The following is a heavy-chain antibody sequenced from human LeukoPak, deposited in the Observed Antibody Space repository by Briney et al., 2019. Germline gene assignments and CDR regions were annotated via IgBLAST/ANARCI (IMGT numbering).Heavy chain of an antibody. D-gene: IGHD3-10*01. J-gene: IGHJ5*02. CDR2: IYYSGST. CDR1: GGSISSSSYY. CDR3: ARTYYYGSGSSYFDP. Sequence: PSETLSLTCTVSGGSISSSSYYWGWIRQPPGKGLEWIGSIYYSGSTYYNPSLKSRVTISVDTSKNQFSLKLSSVTAADTAVYYCARTYYYGSGSSYFDPWGQGTLVTVSS. V-gene: IGHV4-39*07.